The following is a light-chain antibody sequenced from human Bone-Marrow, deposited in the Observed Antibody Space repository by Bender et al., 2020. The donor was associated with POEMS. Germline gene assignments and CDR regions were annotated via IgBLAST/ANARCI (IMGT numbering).Light chain of an antibody. CDR1: SSDVGSYDR. CDR3: CSYAGRSTVI. J-gene: IGLJ2*01. V-gene: IGLV2-18*02. Sequence: QSALTQPASVSGSPGQSITISCTGTSSDVGSYDRVSWYQQPPGTAPKLMIYEVSSRPSGVPDRFSGSKSGNTAALTISGLQAEDEADYYCCSYAGRSTVIFGGGTKLTVL. CDR2: EVS.